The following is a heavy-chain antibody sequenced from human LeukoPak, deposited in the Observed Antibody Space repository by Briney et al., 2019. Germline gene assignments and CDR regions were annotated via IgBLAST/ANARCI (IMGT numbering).Heavy chain of an antibody. D-gene: IGHD2-15*01. CDR3: ARHPFATPFDY. Sequence: SETLSLTCTVSGGSISSYYWSWIRQPPGKGLEWIGYIYYSGSTNHNPSLKSRVTISVDTSKNQFSLRLSSVTAADTAVYYCARHPFATPFDYWGRGTLLTVSS. V-gene: IGHV4-59*08. J-gene: IGHJ4*02. CDR1: GGSISSYY. CDR2: IYYSGST.